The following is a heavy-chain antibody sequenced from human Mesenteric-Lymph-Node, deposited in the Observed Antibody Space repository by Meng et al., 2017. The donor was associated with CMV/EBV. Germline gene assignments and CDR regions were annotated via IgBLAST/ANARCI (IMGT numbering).Heavy chain of an antibody. CDR1: GFTFEDYA. CDR3: ARQEYYDFWSGYYTGHFQH. D-gene: IGHD3-3*01. Sequence: GGSLRLSCAASGFTFEDYAMHWVRQAPGKGLDWVAVLSYDGSNEYYADSVKGRFTISRDNSKNTLYLQMNSLRAEDTAVYYCARQEYYDFWSGYYTGHFQHWGQGTLVTVSS. V-gene: IGHV3-30*14. CDR2: LSYDGSNE. J-gene: IGHJ1*01.